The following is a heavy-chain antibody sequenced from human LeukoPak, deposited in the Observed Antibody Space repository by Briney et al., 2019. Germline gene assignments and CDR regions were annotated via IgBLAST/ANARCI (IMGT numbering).Heavy chain of an antibody. CDR3: ARQTRDGSGSRGYSFDF. J-gene: IGHJ4*02. CDR2: IYPGDSDT. Sequence: GESLKISCKGSGYIFTSNWIGWVRQMPGKGLEWMGIIYPGDSDTRYSPSFEGQVTISVDKSISTAYLQWSSLKASDTAMYYCARQTRDGSGSRGYSFDFWGQGTLVAVSP. CDR1: GYIFTSNW. V-gene: IGHV5-51*01. D-gene: IGHD3-10*01.